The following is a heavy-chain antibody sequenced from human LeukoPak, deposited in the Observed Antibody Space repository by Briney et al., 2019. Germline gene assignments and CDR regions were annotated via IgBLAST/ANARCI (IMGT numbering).Heavy chain of an antibody. CDR2: IYYSGST. D-gene: IGHD3-22*01. Sequence: PSETLSLTCTVSGGPISSSNYYWGWIRQPPGKGLEWIGSIYYSGSTYYNPSLKSRVTISVDTSKNQFSLKLSSVTAADTAVYYCARLPYPYDSSGSPPLDYWGQGTLVTVSS. CDR3: ARLPYPYDSSGSPPLDY. CDR1: GGPISSSNYY. V-gene: IGHV4-39*01. J-gene: IGHJ4*02.